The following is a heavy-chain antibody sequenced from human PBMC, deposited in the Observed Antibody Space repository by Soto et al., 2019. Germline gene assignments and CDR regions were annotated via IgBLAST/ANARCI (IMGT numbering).Heavy chain of an antibody. CDR2: IYWDDDK. V-gene: IGHV2-5*02. CDR3: ARIPHGVDY. D-gene: IGHD5-18*01. CDR1: GFSLSTSGVG. Sequence: QITLKESGPTLVKPTQTLTLTCTFSGFSLSTSGVGVGWIRQPPGKALEWLALIYWDDDKRYSPSLKSRLTTTKDPSKTPVVLTMTTMDPVDTATYYCARIPHGVDYWGQGTLVTVSS. J-gene: IGHJ4*02.